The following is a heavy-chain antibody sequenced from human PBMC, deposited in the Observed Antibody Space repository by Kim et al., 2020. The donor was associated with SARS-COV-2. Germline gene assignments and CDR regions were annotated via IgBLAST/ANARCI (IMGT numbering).Heavy chain of an antibody. V-gene: IGHV3-33*01. D-gene: IGHD6-13*01. CDR1: GFTFSSYA. Sequence: GGSLRLSCAASGFTFSSYAIHWVRQAPGKGLEWVAVIWYDGSNKYSADSVKGRFTISRDNSKNTLYLQMNSLRAEDTAVYYCARDLLAAAVPSGGMDVWGQGTTVTVSS. J-gene: IGHJ6*02. CDR3: ARDLLAAAVPSGGMDV. CDR2: IWYDGSNK.